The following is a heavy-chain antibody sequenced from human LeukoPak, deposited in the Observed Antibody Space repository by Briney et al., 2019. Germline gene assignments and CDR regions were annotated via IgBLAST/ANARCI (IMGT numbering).Heavy chain of an antibody. CDR3: ARHKIWFGELYFDY. CDR2: INPNSGGT. Sequence: ASVKVSCKASGYTFTGYYMHWVRQAPGQGLEWMGWINPNSGGTNYAQKFQGRVTMTRDTSISTAYMELSRLRSDDTAVYYCARHKIWFGELYFDYWGQGTLVTVSS. J-gene: IGHJ4*02. V-gene: IGHV1-2*02. CDR1: GYTFTGYY. D-gene: IGHD3-10*01.